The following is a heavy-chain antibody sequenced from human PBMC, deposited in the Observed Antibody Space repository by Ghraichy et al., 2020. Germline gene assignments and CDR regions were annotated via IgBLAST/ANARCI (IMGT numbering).Heavy chain of an antibody. Sequence: GESLNISCAASGFTFSSYAMSWVRQAPGKELEWVSAISGSGGSTYYADSVKGRFTISRDNSKNTLYLQMNSLRAEDTAVYYCAKGQFSNYYYYYGMDVWGQGTTVTVSS. CDR3: AKGQFSNYYYYYGMDV. D-gene: IGHD5-24*01. J-gene: IGHJ6*02. CDR2: ISGSGGST. V-gene: IGHV3-23*01. CDR1: GFTFSSYA.